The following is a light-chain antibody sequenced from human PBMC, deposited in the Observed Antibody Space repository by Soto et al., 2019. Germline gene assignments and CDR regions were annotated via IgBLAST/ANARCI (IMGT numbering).Light chain of an antibody. CDR2: ATS. V-gene: IGKV1-39*01. CDR3: QQSYSAPRLT. CDR1: QSISRY. Sequence: DIQMTQSPSSLSASVGDRVTITCRASQSISRYLSWYQQKPGKAPKVLIHATSSLQSGVPSRFSGSASGTDFTLTITSLEPEDFATYYCQQSYSAPRLTFGGGTKVEIK. J-gene: IGKJ4*01.